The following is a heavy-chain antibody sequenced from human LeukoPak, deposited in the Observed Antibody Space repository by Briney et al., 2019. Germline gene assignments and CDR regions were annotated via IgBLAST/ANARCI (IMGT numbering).Heavy chain of an antibody. CDR2: INPNSGGT. CDR1: GYTFTGYY. J-gene: IGHJ3*02. Sequence: GASVKVSCKASGYTFTGYYMHWVRQAPGQGLEWMGWINPNSGGTNYAQKFQGRVTMTRDTSISTAYMELSRLRSDDTAVYYCATRGYNWNHGAFDIWGQGTMVTVSS. CDR3: ATRGYNWNHGAFDI. D-gene: IGHD1-1*01. V-gene: IGHV1-2*02.